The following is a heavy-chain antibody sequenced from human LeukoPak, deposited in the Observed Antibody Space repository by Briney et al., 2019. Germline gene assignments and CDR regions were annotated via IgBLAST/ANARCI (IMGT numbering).Heavy chain of an antibody. CDR1: GGSISSGGYS. CDR3: ARDRSGTFDP. Sequence: SQTLSLTCAVSGGSISSGGYSWSWIRQPPGKGLEWIGYIYHSGSTYYNPSLKSRVTISVDRSKNQFSLKLSSVTAADTAVYYCARDRSGTFDPWGQGTLVTASS. J-gene: IGHJ5*02. V-gene: IGHV4-30-2*01. CDR2: IYHSGST. D-gene: IGHD2-2*01.